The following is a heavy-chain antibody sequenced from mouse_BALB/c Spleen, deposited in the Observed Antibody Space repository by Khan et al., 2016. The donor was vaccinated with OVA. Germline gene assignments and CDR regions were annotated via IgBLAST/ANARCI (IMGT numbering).Heavy chain of an antibody. CDR1: GYSFTGYF. V-gene: IGHV1-20*02. J-gene: IGHJ2*01. CDR2: INPHIGET. CDR3: ARKNGSDFDY. Sequence: VQLQQSGPELVKPGASVKISCKASGYSFTGYFMNWVMQGHGKSLEWIGRINPHIGETFYNQKFKDNATLTVDESSTTAHMELRSLSSEDSAVYYCARKNGSDFDYWGQGTTLTVSS. D-gene: IGHD1-1*01.